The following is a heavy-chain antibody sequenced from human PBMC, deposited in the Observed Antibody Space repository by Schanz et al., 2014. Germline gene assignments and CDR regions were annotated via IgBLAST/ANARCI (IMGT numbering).Heavy chain of an antibody. CDR2: IIPILGIA. D-gene: IGHD3-22*01. Sequence: QVQLVQSGAEVKKPGASVKVSCKASGYTFVSYSMHWVRQAPGQGLEWMGRIIPILGIANYAQRFQGRVTITADKSSDTAYMELSSLRSEDTAVYYCAREVGLYDRGWFDPWGQGTLXTVSS. CDR1: GYTFVSYS. V-gene: IGHV1-69*09. CDR3: AREVGLYDRGWFDP. J-gene: IGHJ5*02.